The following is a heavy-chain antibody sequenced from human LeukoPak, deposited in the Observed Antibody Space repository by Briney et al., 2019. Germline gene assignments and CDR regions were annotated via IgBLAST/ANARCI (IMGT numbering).Heavy chain of an antibody. CDR2: VSSSSDAQ. CDR1: GFSFSSYG. D-gene: IGHD5-18*01. Sequence: GGSLRLSCAASGFSFSSYGMHWVRQAPGKGLEWVAVVSSSSDAQFYADSVKGRFTVSRDNSKNTLYLQMSSLRPEDTAVYYCAKEYSYGNWYFDLWGHGTLVTVSS. J-gene: IGHJ2*01. V-gene: IGHV3-30*18. CDR3: AKEYSYGNWYFDL.